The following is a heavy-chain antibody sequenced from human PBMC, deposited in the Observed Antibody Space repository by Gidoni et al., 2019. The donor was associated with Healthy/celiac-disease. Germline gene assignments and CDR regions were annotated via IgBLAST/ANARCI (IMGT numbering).Heavy chain of an antibody. Sequence: QVQLQQWGAGLLKPSETLSLTCAVYGGSFSGYYWSWIRQPPGKGLEWIGEINHSGSTNYNPSLKSRVTISVDTSKNQFSLKLSSVTAADTAVYYCARGLHRAAADTGLDFDYWGQGTLVTVSS. V-gene: IGHV4-34*01. CDR1: GGSFSGYY. CDR3: ARGLHRAAADTGLDFDY. J-gene: IGHJ4*02. CDR2: INHSGST. D-gene: IGHD6-13*01.